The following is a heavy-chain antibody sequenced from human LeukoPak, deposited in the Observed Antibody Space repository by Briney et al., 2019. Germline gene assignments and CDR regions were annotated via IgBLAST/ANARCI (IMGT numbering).Heavy chain of an antibody. V-gene: IGHV4-30-4*01. CDR3: ARYVSGSYVGNWFDP. J-gene: IGHJ5*02. CDR1: GGSISSGNYY. Sequence: SQTPSLTCTVSGGSISSGNYYWSWIRQPPGKGLEWIGYIYYSGNTYYNPSLKSRVIISADTSKNQFSLKLSSVTAADTAVYYCARYVSGSYVGNWFDPWGQGTLVTVSS. D-gene: IGHD3-10*01. CDR2: IYYSGNT.